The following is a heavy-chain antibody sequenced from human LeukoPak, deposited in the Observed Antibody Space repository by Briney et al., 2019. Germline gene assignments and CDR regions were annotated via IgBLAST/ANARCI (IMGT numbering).Heavy chain of an antibody. J-gene: IGHJ4*02. V-gene: IGHV3-7*02. Sequence: GGSLGLSCAASGFTFSSYWMSWFRQAPGKGLEWVANIKQDGSEKYYVDSVRGRFTISRDNAKNSLYLQMNSLRAEDTAVYYCARYPLSIAAFDYWGQGTLVTVSS. CDR1: GFTFSSYW. D-gene: IGHD6-6*01. CDR3: ARYPLSIAAFDY. CDR2: IKQDGSEK.